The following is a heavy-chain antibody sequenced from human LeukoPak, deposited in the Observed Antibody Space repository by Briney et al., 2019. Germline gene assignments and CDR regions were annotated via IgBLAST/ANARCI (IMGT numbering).Heavy chain of an antibody. Sequence: GGSLRLSCAASGFTFSSNYMSWVRQAPGKGLEWVSVISDTTGSTYYADSVKGRFTISRDDSKNTLYLQINSLRVDDTAVYYCARDAPHYYVSFDFWGQGTLVTVSS. J-gene: IGHJ4*02. D-gene: IGHD3-10*01. CDR2: ISDTTGST. V-gene: IGHV3-23*01. CDR3: ARDAPHYYVSFDF. CDR1: GFTFSSNY.